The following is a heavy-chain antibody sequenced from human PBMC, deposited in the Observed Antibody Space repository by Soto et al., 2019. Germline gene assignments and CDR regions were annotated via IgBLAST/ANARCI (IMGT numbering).Heavy chain of an antibody. V-gene: IGHV4-34*01. CDR2: INHSGST. CDR3: ARAKSWRIAVAGRADFDY. D-gene: IGHD6-19*01. J-gene: IGHJ4*02. CDR1: GGSFSGYY. Sequence: NPSETLSLTCAVYGGSFSGYYWSWIRQPPGKGLEWIGEINHSGSTNYNPSLKSRVTISVDTSKNQFSLKLSSVTAADTAVYYCARAKSWRIAVAGRADFDYWGQGTLVTVSS.